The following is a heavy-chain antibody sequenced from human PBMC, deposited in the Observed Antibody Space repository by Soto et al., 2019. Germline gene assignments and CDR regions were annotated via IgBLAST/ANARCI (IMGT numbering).Heavy chain of an antibody. V-gene: IGHV1-69*13. J-gene: IGHJ5*02. D-gene: IGHD2-2*02. CDR3: ARSGYCSSTSCYMGGRWFDP. CDR1: GCTFSSYA. CDR2: IIPIFGTA. Sequence: GASVKVSCKASGCTFSSYAISWVRQAPGQGLEWMGGIIPIFGTANYAQKFQGRVTITADESTSTAYMGLSSLRSEDTAVYYCARSGYCSSTSCYMGGRWFDPWGQGTLVTVSS.